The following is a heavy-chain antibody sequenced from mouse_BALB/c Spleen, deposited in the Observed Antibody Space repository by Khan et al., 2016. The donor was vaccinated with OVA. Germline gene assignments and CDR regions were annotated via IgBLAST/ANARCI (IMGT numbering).Heavy chain of an antibody. D-gene: IGHD1-1*02. CDR2: IWGGGST. CDR3: AKLLWSHYYAMDY. V-gene: IGHV2-6-5*01. J-gene: IGHJ4*01. Sequence: QVQLKESGPGLVAPSQSLSITCTVSGFSLTDYGVSWIRQSPGKGLEWLGLIWGGGSTYYNSVLKSRLSISKDNSKSQVFLKMNSLQTDDTAIYYCAKLLWSHYYAMDYWGQGTSVTVSS. CDR1: GFSLTDYG.